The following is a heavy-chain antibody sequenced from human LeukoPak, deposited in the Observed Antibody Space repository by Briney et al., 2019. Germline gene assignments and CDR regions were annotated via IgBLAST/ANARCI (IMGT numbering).Heavy chain of an antibody. J-gene: IGHJ4*02. CDR2: IRSKANSYAT. CDR1: GFTFSGSA. Sequence: PGGSLRLSCAASGFTFSGSAMHWVRQASGKGLEWVGRIRSKANSYATAYAASVKGRFTISRDDSKNTAYLQMNSLKTEDTAVYYCITDIAAAGAFDYWGQGTLVTVSS. CDR3: ITDIAAAGAFDY. D-gene: IGHD6-13*01. V-gene: IGHV3-73*01.